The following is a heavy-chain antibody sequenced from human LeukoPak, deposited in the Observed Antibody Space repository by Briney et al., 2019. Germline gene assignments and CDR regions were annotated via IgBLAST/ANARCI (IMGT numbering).Heavy chain of an antibody. CDR3: ARVVGLTGYSSSWYSGYYYYMDV. V-gene: IGHV1-18*01. Sequence: ASVKVSCKASGYTFTSYGISWVRQAPGQGLEWMGWISAYNGNTNYAQELQGRVTMTTDTSTSTAYMELRSLRSDDTAVYYCARVVGLTGYSSSWYSGYYYYMDVWGKGTTVSVSS. CDR2: ISAYNGNT. D-gene: IGHD6-13*01. CDR1: GYTFTSYG. J-gene: IGHJ6*03.